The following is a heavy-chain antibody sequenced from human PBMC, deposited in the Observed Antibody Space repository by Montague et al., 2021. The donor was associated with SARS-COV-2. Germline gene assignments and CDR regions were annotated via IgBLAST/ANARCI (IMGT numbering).Heavy chain of an antibody. J-gene: IGHJ5*02. CDR3: ARGRYSSSWYGERRNWFDP. V-gene: IGHV4-34*01. CDR1: GGSFSGYY. D-gene: IGHD6-13*01. Sequence: SETLSLTCAVYGGSFSGYYWSWIRQPPGKGLEWIGEINHSGSTNYNPSLKSRVTISVDTSKNQFSLKLSSATAADTAVYYCARGRYSSSWYGERRNWFDPWGQGTLVTVSS. CDR2: INHSGST.